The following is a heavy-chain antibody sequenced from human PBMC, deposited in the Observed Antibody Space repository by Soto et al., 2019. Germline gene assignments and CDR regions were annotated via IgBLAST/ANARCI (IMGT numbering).Heavy chain of an antibody. D-gene: IGHD3-9*01. J-gene: IGHJ5*02. Sequence: GTLSLACGVNGXIFSGYSWTWIRQAPGKGLEWIGEIHYSGGTTYNTSLKSRATISIDTSKSQISLTLTSVTAADTAVYYCARSYYNILNGYYTWGQGTQGTVSS. CDR3: ARSYYNILNGYYT. CDR2: IHYSGGT. V-gene: IGHV4-34*01. CDR1: GXIFSGYS.